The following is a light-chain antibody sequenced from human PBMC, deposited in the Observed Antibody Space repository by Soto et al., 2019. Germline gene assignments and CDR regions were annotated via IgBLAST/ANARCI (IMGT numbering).Light chain of an antibody. V-gene: IGLV2-14*01. CDR1: SSDVGGYNY. Sequence: QSVLTQPASVSWSPGQSITISCTGTSSDVGGYNYVSWYQQHPGKAPKLMIYDVSNRPSGVSYRFSGSKSGNTASLTISGLQAEDEADYYCSSYTSSGTYVFGAGTKVTVL. J-gene: IGLJ1*01. CDR2: DVS. CDR3: SSYTSSGTYV.